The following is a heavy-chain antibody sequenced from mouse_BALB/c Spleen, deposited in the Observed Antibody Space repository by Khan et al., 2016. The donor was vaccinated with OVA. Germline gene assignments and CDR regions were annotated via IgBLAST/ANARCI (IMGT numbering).Heavy chain of an antibody. D-gene: IGHD1-1*01. Sequence: QVQLKESGAELVRPGASVKLSCKTSGYIFTSYWIHWVKQRSGQGPEWIARLYPGTGSTYYTEKLKGKATLTADKSSSTAYMQRSSRRSEDSAGCFCARGAITSHTMDCWGQLTSVTVSS. CDR1: GYIFTSYW. J-gene: IGHJ4*01. CDR3: ARGAITSHTMDC. CDR2: LYPGTGST. V-gene: IGHV1S132*01.